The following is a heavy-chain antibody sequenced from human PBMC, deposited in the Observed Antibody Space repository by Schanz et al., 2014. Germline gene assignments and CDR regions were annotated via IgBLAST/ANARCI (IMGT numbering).Heavy chain of an antibody. J-gene: IGHJ6*02. V-gene: IGHV1-18*01. CDR1: GGTFNSYT. CDR3: ARVQDDILTGSEYYYGMDV. CDR2: ISTSNGNT. Sequence: QVQLVQSGAEVKKPGASVKVSCKASGGTFNSYTINWVRQAPGQGLEWMGWISTSNGNTNYIEKLQGRVTMTTDTSTSTAYMELRSLRSDDTAVYYCARVQDDILTGSEYYYGMDVWGRGTTVTVSS. D-gene: IGHD3-9*01.